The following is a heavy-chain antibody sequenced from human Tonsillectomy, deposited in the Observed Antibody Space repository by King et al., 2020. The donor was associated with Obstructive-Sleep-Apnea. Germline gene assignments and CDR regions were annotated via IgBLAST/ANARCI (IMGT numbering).Heavy chain of an antibody. J-gene: IGHJ6*02. CDR3: ARAGTVTHNHHFGMDV. D-gene: IGHD4-17*01. CDR2: IIPLFGIA. V-gene: IGHV1-69*01. CDR1: GGSLSNYA. Sequence: VQLVQSGAEVKKPGSAVKVTCKASGGSLSNYAVSWVRQAPGQGLEWMGGIIPLFGIANYAQSFQDRVTITADESTSTAYLELRSLRSGDTAIYYCARAGTVTHNHHFGMDVWGQGTTVTVS.